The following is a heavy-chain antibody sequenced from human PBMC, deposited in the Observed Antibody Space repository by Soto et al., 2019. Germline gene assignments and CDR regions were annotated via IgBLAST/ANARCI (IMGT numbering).Heavy chain of an antibody. Sequence: GESLKISCNGSGYIFTTYWLAWGRQMPGKGLEYMGIIYPGDSDSRYSPAFQGQVTISADKSISTAYLQWTSLKASDTAIYYCARSRVSTPRLEDPFDIWGQGTMVTVSS. CDR3: ARSRVSTPRLEDPFDI. J-gene: IGHJ3*02. V-gene: IGHV5-51*01. CDR1: GYIFTTYW. D-gene: IGHD5-12*01. CDR2: IYPGDSDS.